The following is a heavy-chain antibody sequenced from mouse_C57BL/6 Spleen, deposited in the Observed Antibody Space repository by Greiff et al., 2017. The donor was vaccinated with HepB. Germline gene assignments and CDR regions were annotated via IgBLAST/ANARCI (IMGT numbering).Heavy chain of an antibody. V-gene: IGHV1-15*01. D-gene: IGHD4-1*01. CDR2: IDPETGGT. Sequence: QVQLKESGAELVRPGASVTLSCKASGYTFTDYEMHWVKQTPVHGLEWIGAIDPETGGTAYNQKFKGKAILTADKSSSTAYMELRSLTSEDSAVYYCTTLGAMDYWGQGTSVTVSS. CDR1: GYTFTDYE. CDR3: TTLGAMDY. J-gene: IGHJ4*01.